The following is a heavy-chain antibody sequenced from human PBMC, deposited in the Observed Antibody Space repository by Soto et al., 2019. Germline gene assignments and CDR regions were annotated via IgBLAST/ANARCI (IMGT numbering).Heavy chain of an antibody. V-gene: IGHV1-18*01. CDR1: GYSFNTYA. Sequence: QVQLVQSGAEVKKPGASVKVSCKASGYSFNTYAISWVRQAPGQGLEWMGWISGYNHNTNYAGKFQGRVTVTADRPTSTAYMELRSLTSNDTAGYYCAREYGMDVWGQGTPVTVS. CDR2: ISGYNHNT. J-gene: IGHJ6*02. CDR3: AREYGMDV.